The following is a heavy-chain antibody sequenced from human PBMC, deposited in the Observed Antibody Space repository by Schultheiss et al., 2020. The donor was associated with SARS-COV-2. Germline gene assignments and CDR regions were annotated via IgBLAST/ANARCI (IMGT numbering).Heavy chain of an antibody. J-gene: IGHJ4*02. CDR3: ARDGGRNFYGSGSVFDY. CDR1: GGSISSGGYY. V-gene: IGHV4-39*07. CDR2: IYHSGST. D-gene: IGHD3-10*01. Sequence: SETLSLTCTVSGGSISSGGYYWGWIRQPPGKGLEWIGSIYHSGSTNYNPSLKSRVTMSVDTSKNQFSLQLGSVTAADTAIYYCARDGGRNFYGSGSVFDYWGQGNLVTVSS.